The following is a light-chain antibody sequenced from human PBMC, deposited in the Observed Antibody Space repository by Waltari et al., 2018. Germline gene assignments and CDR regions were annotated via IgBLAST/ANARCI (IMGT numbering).Light chain of an antibody. CDR2: EAS. CDR1: QNIDSH. V-gene: IGKV3D-11*02. J-gene: IGKJ3*01. CDR3: QQRRNWQFT. Sequence: EIVLTQSPVTLSLSPGERATLSCRASQNIDSHLAWYQQKPGQAPRLLFYEASNRATGIPVRVSASGSGTDFTLTISSLGPEDFGVYYCQQRRNWQFTFGPGTKVDFK.